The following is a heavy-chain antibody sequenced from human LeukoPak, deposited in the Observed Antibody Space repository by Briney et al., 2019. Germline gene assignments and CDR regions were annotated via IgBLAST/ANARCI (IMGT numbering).Heavy chain of an antibody. V-gene: IGHV3-23*01. CDR2: ITGTDGST. CDR3: AKAFNYSSGNNYKTFDS. Sequence: GGSLRLSCAASGLTFSYYAMSCVRQAPGGGLEWVSGITGTDGSTYYADSVKGRFTISRDNSKSALYLQMNSLRAEGTALYYCAKAFNYSSGNNYKTFDSCGQGTLVTVSS. CDR1: GLTFSYYA. J-gene: IGHJ4*02. D-gene: IGHD3-10*01.